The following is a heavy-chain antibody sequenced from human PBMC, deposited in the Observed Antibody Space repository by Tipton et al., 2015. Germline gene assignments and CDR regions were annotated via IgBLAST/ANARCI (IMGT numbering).Heavy chain of an antibody. J-gene: IGHJ3*01. CDR2: ISYDGSDK. Sequence: RSLRLSCAASGFIFSNYGMHWVRQAPGKGLEWVAFISYDGSDKYYADSVKGRFTVSRDKSKKTVYLEMNSLRGEDTAAYYCAKESTPEVVADYDAFDVWGQGTMVTVSS. D-gene: IGHD2-15*01. CDR3: AKESTPEVVADYDAFDV. CDR1: GFIFSNYG. V-gene: IGHV3-30*18.